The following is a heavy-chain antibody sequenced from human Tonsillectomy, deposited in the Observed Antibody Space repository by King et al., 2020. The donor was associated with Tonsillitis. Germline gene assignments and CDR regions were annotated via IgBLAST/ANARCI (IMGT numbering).Heavy chain of an antibody. CDR2: ITNSGSTM. CDR1: GFTFSDYY. V-gene: IGHV3-11*01. CDR3: ARERALLYDYLWGSYRYGGYYFDY. J-gene: IGHJ4*02. D-gene: IGHD3-16*02. Sequence: VQLVESGGGLVKPGGSLGLSCAASGFTFSDYYMNWIRQAPGKGLEWVSYITNSGSTMDYADPVKGRFTISRDNAKKSLFLHINSLRAGEPAVFYCARERALLYDYLWGSYRYGGYYFDYWGQGTLVTVSS.